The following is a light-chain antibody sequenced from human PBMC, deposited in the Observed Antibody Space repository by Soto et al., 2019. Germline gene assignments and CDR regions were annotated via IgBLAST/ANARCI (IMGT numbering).Light chain of an antibody. Sequence: EILLTQSPATLSLSPGERAALSCRASQSVSSYLAWYQQKPGQAPRLLIFDASNRATGIPDRFSGSGSGTDFTLTLSSLEPEDFAVYYCQQRSNWPPITFGQGTRLEIK. CDR1: QSVSSY. J-gene: IGKJ5*01. CDR2: DAS. CDR3: QQRSNWPPIT. V-gene: IGKV3-11*01.